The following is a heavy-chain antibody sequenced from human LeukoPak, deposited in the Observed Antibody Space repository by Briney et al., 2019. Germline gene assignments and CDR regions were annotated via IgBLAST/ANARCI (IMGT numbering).Heavy chain of an antibody. D-gene: IGHD2-2*01. CDR3: ATMGPRYCSSTSCYGGYGDWAY. Sequence: GGSLRLSCAASGFTFSSYWMHWVRQAPGKGLVWVSRINSDGSSTSYADSVKGRFTISRDNAKNTLYLQMNSLRAEDTAVYYCATMGPRYCSSTSCYGGYGDWAYWGQGTLVTVSS. J-gene: IGHJ4*02. V-gene: IGHV3-74*01. CDR1: GFTFSSYW. CDR2: INSDGSST.